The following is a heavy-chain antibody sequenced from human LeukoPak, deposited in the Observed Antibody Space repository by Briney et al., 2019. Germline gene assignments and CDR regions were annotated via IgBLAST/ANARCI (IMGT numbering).Heavy chain of an antibody. Sequence: GGSLRLSCAASGFTVSSNYMSWVRQAPGKGLEWVSVIYSGGSTYYADSVKGRFTISRDNSKSTLYLQMNSLRAEDTAVYYCARESGSYYGFDYWGQGTLVTVSS. CDR3: ARESGSYYGFDY. D-gene: IGHD1-26*01. CDR1: GFTVSSNY. J-gene: IGHJ4*02. CDR2: IYSGGST. V-gene: IGHV3-66*01.